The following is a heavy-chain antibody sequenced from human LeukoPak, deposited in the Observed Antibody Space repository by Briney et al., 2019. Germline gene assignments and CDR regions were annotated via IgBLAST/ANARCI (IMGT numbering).Heavy chain of an antibody. J-gene: IGHJ4*02. CDR2: ISGSGGST. V-gene: IGHV3-23*01. CDR3: ASQPPHCSSTSCYVDY. Sequence: GGSLRLSCKTSGFIINDYAMSWVRQAPGKGLEWVSVISGSGGSTYYADSVKGRFTISRDNSKNTLYLQMNSLRAEDTAVYYCASQPPHCSSTSCYVDYWGQGTLVTVSS. CDR1: GFIINDYA. D-gene: IGHD2-2*01.